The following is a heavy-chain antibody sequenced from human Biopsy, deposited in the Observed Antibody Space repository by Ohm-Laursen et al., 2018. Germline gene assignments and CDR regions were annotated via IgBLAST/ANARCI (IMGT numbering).Heavy chain of an antibody. CDR2: IYYSVMT. Sequence: SDTLSLTCTVSGDSVTKYYWSWIRQPPGKGLEWIGHIYYSVMTNYNPSLRSRVTISVDTSKNQFSLKLSSVTAADTAVYYCARDFCDTTSCYPQNWGQGTLVTVSS. V-gene: IGHV4-59*02. CDR1: GDSVTKYY. J-gene: IGHJ4*02. D-gene: IGHD2-2*01. CDR3: ARDFCDTTSCYPQN.